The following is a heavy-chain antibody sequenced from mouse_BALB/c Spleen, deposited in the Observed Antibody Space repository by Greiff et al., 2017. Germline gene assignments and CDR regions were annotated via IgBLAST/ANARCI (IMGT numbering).Heavy chain of an antibody. J-gene: IGHJ2*01. Sequence: DLVKPGASVKLSCKASGYTFTSYWINWIKQRPGQGLEWIGRIAPGSGSTYYNEMFKGKATLTVDTSSSTAYIQLSSLSSEDSAVYFCARSDYGSSRFDYWGKAPLSQSPQ. CDR2: IAPGSGST. D-gene: IGHD1-1*01. CDR3: ARSDYGSSRFDY. V-gene: IGHV1S41*01. CDR1: GYTFTSYW.